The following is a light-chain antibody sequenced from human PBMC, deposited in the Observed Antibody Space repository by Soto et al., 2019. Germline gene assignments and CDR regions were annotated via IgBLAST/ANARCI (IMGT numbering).Light chain of an antibody. CDR2: AGA. CDR1: QSISSN. CDR3: QQRYSTPLT. J-gene: IGKJ4*01. V-gene: IGKV1-39*01. Sequence: IPLSQSPSSLSAPVGDRVTITCRASQSISSNLNGYQQKPGKAPKRLIYAGASLQSGVTSTFSSSGSGTDFTLTISSLQPEDVATDYCQQRYSTPLTFGGGTKVAIK.